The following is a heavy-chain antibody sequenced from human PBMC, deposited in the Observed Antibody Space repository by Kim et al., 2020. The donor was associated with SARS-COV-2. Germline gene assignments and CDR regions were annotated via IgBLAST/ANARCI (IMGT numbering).Heavy chain of an antibody. CDR3: AGRQVLGLGRYRTKTTYF. CDR2: INHSGGT. J-gene: IGHJ2*01. D-gene: IGHD1-26*01. V-gene: IGHV4-34*01. Sequence: SETLSLTCAVYGGSFSGYYWSWIRQPPGKGLEWIGEINHSGGTTYNPSLKSRVTISVDKTKNQYSLKLSSVTAADTAAYYCAGRQVLGLGRYRTKTTYF. CDR1: GGSFSGYY.